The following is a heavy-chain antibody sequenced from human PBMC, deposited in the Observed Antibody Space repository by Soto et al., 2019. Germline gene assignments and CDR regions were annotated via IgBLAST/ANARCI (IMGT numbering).Heavy chain of an antibody. V-gene: IGHV5-51*01. D-gene: IGHD2-15*01. CDR3: ARLPVATRPQKDAFDI. J-gene: IGHJ3*02. CDR1: GYSFTSYW. Sequence: PGESLKISCKGSGYSFTSYWIGWVRQMPGKGLEWMGIIYPGDSDTRYSPSFQGQVTISADKSISTAYLQWSSLKASDTAMYYCARLPVATRPQKDAFDIWGQGTIVTV. CDR2: IYPGDSDT.